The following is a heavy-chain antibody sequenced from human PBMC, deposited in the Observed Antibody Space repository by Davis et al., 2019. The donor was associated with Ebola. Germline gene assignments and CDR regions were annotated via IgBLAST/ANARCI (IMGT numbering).Heavy chain of an antibody. CDR3: ARGHFGSYGMDV. D-gene: IGHD3-10*01. V-gene: IGHV4-59*02. Sequence: SETLSLTCTVSGGSVSNYYWSWIRQPPGKGLEWIGYIYYSGSTYYNPSLKSRVTISVDTSKNQFSLKLSSVTAADTAVYYCARGHFGSYGMDVWGQGTTVTVSS. J-gene: IGHJ6*02. CDR2: IYYSGST. CDR1: GGSVSNYY.